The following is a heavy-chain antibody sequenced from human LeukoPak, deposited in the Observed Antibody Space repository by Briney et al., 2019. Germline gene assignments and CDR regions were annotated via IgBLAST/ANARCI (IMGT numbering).Heavy chain of an antibody. CDR2: ISGSGGST. V-gene: IGHV3-23*01. J-gene: IGHJ3*02. Sequence: GGSLRLSCVASGFTFSTSAMSWVRQAPGKGLEWVSAISGSGGSTYYADSVKGRFTISRDNSKNTLYLQMNSLRAEDTAVYYCAKESGSYPAGDAFDIWGQGTMVTVSS. D-gene: IGHD1-26*01. CDR3: AKESGSYPAGDAFDI. CDR1: GFTFSTSA.